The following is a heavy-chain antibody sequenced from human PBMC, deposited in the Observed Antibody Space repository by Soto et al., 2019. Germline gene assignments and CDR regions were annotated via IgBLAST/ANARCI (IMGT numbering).Heavy chain of an antibody. CDR1: GFSLSTSEVG. Sequence: SGPTLVKPTQTLTLTCTFSGFSLSTSEVGVGWIRQPPGKALEWLALIYWDDDKSYSPSLKSRLSITKDTSKKQVVLTMTNVDPVDTATYFCARGTTRPRSFDYWGQGTLVTVSS. V-gene: IGHV2-5*02. CDR2: IYWDDDK. D-gene: IGHD4-17*01. CDR3: ARGTTRPRSFDY. J-gene: IGHJ4*02.